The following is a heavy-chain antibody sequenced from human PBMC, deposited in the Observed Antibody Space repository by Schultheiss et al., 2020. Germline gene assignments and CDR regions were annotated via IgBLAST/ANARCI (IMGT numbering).Heavy chain of an antibody. CDR2: IIPIFGTA. Sequence: SVKDSCKASGGTFSSYAISWVRQAPGQGLEWMGGIIPIFGTANYAQKFQGRVTITADESTSTAYMELSSLRSEDTAVYYCASRTRRFLEWLNHYYGMDVWGQGTTVTVAS. V-gene: IGHV1-69*13. CDR3: ASRTRRFLEWLNHYYGMDV. CDR1: GGTFSSYA. D-gene: IGHD3-3*01. J-gene: IGHJ6*02.